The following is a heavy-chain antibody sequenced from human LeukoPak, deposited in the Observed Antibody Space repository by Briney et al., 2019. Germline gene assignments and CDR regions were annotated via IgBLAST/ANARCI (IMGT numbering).Heavy chain of an antibody. CDR1: GFTFEDYP. V-gene: IGHV3-43D*03. D-gene: IGHD2-2*01. CDR3: VKDIGGYCGRISCHAFDH. Sequence: GGSLRLSCAASGFTFEDYPMHWVRQAPGRDLEWVGLISWDGGTTYYADSVRGRFTMSRDNNKNSLSLQMNSLRPEDTALYYCVKDIGGYCGRISCHAFDHWGQGALVTVSS. CDR2: ISWDGGTT. J-gene: IGHJ4*02.